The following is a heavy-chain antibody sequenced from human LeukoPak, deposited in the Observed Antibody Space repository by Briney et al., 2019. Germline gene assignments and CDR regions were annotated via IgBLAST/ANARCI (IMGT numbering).Heavy chain of an antibody. D-gene: IGHD3-22*01. CDR1: GGTFSSYA. V-gene: IGHV1-69*04. CDR3: ARMLRYYDSSGYYGQHYFDY. J-gene: IGHJ4*02. Sequence: SVKVSCKASGGTFSSYAISWVRQAPGQGLEWMGRIIPILGIANYAQKLQGRVTMTTDTSTSTAYMELRSLRSDDTAVYYCARMLRYYDSSGYYGQHYFDYWGQGTLVTVSS. CDR2: IIPILGIA.